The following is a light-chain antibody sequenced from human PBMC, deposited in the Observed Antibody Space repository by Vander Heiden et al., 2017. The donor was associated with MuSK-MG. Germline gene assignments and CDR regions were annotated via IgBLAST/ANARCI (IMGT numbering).Light chain of an antibody. V-gene: IGKV4-1*01. CDR2: WAS. CDR1: QSVLYSSNNKNY. Sequence: DIVMTQSPDSLAVSLGERATINCKSSQSVLYSSNNKNYLAWYQRKPGQPPKLLIYWASTRESGVPDRFSGSGSGTDFTLTISSLQAEDGAVYYCQQYYSTPRTFGQGTKLEIK. J-gene: IGKJ2*01. CDR3: QQYYSTPRT.